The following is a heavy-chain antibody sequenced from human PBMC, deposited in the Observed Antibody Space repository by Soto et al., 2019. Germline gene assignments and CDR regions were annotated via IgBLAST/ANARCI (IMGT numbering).Heavy chain of an antibody. V-gene: IGHV3-53*01. CDR3: ARSPVGATYFDY. CDR1: GFTVSSNY. CDR2: IYSGGST. J-gene: IGHJ4*02. D-gene: IGHD1-26*01. Sequence: EVQLVESGGGLIQPGGSLRLSCAASGFTVSSNYMSWVRQAPGKGLERVSVIYSGGSTYYADSVKGRFTISRDNSKNTLYLQMSSLRAEDTAVYYCARSPVGATYFDYWGQGTLVTVSS.